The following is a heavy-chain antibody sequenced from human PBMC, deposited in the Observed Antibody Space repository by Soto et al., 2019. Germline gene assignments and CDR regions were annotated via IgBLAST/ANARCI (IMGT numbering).Heavy chain of an antibody. CDR1: GFTLSSYA. CDR2: LSGTGDST. CDR3: ARDNGNYGSGSFHH. Sequence: EVPLLQSGGGLVQPGGSLRLSCAASGFTLSSYAMSWVRQAPGKGLEWVSALSGTGDSTDYANSVKGRFTISRDDSKTTLYLQMSSLRAEDTAIYFCARDNGNYGSGSFHHWGQGALVTVSS. V-gene: IGHV3-23*01. D-gene: IGHD3-10*01. J-gene: IGHJ4*02.